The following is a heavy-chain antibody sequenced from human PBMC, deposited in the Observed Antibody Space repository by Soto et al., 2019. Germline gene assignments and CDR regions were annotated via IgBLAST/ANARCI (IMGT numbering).Heavy chain of an antibody. V-gene: IGHV3-23*01. CDR1: GFTFSTQD. CDR3: ATLRSAAHFAY. Sequence: GGSLRLSCAASGFTFSTQDMTWVRQAPGKGLEWVSSIGSSGIDSYHADSVRGRFTISRDNSKSTLYLHMTSLTAEDTALYYCATLRSAAHFAYWGQGTLVTVSS. D-gene: IGHD6-13*01. J-gene: IGHJ4*02. CDR2: IGSSGIDS.